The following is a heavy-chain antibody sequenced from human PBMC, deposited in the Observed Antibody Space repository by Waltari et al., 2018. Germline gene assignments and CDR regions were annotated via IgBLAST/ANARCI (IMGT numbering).Heavy chain of an antibody. CDR2: ISYEGSNK. CDR1: GFTFSDPA. J-gene: IGHJ4*02. Sequence: QVHLVESGGGVVQPGRSLRLSCVGSGFTFSDPAMHWVRQAPGKGLEWVAIISYEGSNKYYADSVRGRFTISRDNSKNMLYLEMNSLRAEDTAVYYCARDLYSSGPREADSWGQGTLVAVSS. CDR3: ARDLYSSGPREADS. V-gene: IGHV3-30*04. D-gene: IGHD3-22*01.